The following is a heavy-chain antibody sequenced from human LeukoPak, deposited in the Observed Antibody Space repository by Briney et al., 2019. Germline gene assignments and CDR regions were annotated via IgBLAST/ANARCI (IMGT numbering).Heavy chain of an antibody. V-gene: IGHV4-59*01. J-gene: IGHJ3*02. CDR2: IYDSGST. D-gene: IGHD3-22*01. CDR1: DDSITMYY. CDR3: ACLTTAEAFDI. Sequence: SETLSLTCTVSDDSITMYYWTWIRQPPGKGLEWIGYIYDSGSTNYNPSLKSRVTISVDTSKNQFSLKLSSVTAADTAVYFCACLTTAEAFDIWGQGTMVTVSS.